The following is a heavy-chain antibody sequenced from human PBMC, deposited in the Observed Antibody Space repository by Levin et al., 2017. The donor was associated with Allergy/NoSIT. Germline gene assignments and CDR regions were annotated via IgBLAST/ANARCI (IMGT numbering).Heavy chain of an antibody. CDR2: IYYNGGT. CDR1: GGSISSSGYY. Sequence: RPSETLSLTCTVSGGSISSSGYYWAWIRQPPGKGLEWIGTIYYNGGTYYSPSLKSRVTISVDTSKNQFSLKLSSVTAADTAVYYCAKPSGYSSGWYRGWFDPWGQGTLVTVSS. CDR3: AKPSGYSSGWYRGWFDP. V-gene: IGHV4-39*01. D-gene: IGHD6-19*01. J-gene: IGHJ5*02.